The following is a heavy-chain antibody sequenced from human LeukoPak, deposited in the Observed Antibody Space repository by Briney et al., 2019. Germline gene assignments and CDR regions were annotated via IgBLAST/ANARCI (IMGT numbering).Heavy chain of an antibody. CDR1: GFTLTTYS. Sequence: GGSLRLSCVASGFTLTTYSMNWVRLAPGKGLEWVSSISSSGDFIHHAGSVKGRFTISRDNAKKSLYLQMNSLRAEDTAIYYCAGRDCSNGLCQFDYWGQGTLVTVSS. CDR2: ISSSGDFI. CDR3: AGRDCSNGLCQFDY. D-gene: IGHD2-8*01. V-gene: IGHV3-21*01. J-gene: IGHJ4*02.